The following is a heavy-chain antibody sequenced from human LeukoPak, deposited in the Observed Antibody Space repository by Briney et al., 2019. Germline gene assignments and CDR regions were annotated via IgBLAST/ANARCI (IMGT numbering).Heavy chain of an antibody. D-gene: IGHD3-3*01. J-gene: IGHJ5*02. CDR2: IYYSGST. Sequence: PSQTLSLTCTVSGGSISSGDYYWSWIRQPPGKGLEWIGYIYYSGSTYYNPSLKSRVTISVDTSKNQFSLKLSSVTAADTAVYYCARGLRGIFGVVRDVLSWWFDPWGQGTLVTVSS. CDR3: ARGLRGIFGVVRDVLSWWFDP. V-gene: IGHV4-30-4*08. CDR1: GGSISSGDYY.